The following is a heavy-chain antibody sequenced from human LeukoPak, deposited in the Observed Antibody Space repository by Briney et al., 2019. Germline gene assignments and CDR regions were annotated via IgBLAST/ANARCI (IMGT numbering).Heavy chain of an antibody. CDR1: GFTFSSFG. J-gene: IGHJ4*02. V-gene: IGHV3-30*02. Sequence: GGSLRLSCAASGFTFSSFGMHWVRLAPGKGLEWVAFIRYDGSNKYYADSVKGRFTISRDNSKNTLYLQMNSLRAEDTAVYYCAKDEERQLWLPLAYWGQGTLVTVSS. D-gene: IGHD5-18*01. CDR2: IRYDGSNK. CDR3: AKDEERQLWLPLAY.